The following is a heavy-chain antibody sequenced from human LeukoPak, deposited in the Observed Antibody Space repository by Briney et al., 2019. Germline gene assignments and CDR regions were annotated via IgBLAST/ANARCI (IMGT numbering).Heavy chain of an antibody. J-gene: IGHJ5*01. Sequence: SLRLFCAASGFTFSSYAMHWVRQAPAKGLKGVAVISYDGSNKYYADSVKGRFTISRDNSKNTLDLQMNSLRAEDTAVYCGARDRGGDWFVPWGQGTLVTVSS. V-gene: IGHV3-30-3*01. CDR2: ISYDGSNK. CDR3: ARDRGGDWFVP. D-gene: IGHD3-10*01. CDR1: GFTFSSYA.